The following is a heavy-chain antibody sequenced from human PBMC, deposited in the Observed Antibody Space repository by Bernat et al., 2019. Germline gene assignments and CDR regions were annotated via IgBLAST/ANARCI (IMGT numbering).Heavy chain of an antibody. CDR1: GFTFSRYA. D-gene: IGHD4-17*01. CDR3: ARGTTVTTPSGY. J-gene: IGHJ4*02. Sequence: QVQLVESGGGVVQPGRSLRLSCAASGFTFSRYAMHWVRQAPGKGLEWVAVISYDGSNKYYADSVKGRFTISRDNSKNTLYLQMNSLRAEDTAVYYCARGTTVTTPSGYWGQGTLVTVSS. V-gene: IGHV3-30-3*01. CDR2: ISYDGSNK.